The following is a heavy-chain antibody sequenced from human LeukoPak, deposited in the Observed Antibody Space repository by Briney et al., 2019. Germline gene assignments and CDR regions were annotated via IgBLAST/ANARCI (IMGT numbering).Heavy chain of an antibody. D-gene: IGHD1-26*01. V-gene: IGHV3-48*01. J-gene: IGHJ4*02. CDR3: AKGSRGSPFDY. CDR1: GFTFSSHS. Sequence: PGGSLRLSCAASGFTFSSHSINWVRQAPGKGLEWVSYISSSSSTIYYADSVKGRFTISRDNSKNTLYLQMNSLRAEDTAVYYCAKGSRGSPFDYWGQGTLVTVSS. CDR2: ISSSSSTI.